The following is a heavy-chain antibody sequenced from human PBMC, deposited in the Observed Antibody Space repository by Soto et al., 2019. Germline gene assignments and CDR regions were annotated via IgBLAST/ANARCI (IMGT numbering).Heavy chain of an antibody. CDR1: GYTVLNYD. CDR3: ARKGYIGNFGLDV. Sequence: APVKVSCNASGYTVLNYDVAWVRRAPGQGREWMGWISISKGKTYYQQSLQGRVTMTTDKATTTTYMEVRSLRSDDTAVYYCARKGYIGNFGLDVWGQGTTVTVSS. CDR2: ISISKGKT. J-gene: IGHJ6*02. D-gene: IGHD5-12*01. V-gene: IGHV1-18*01.